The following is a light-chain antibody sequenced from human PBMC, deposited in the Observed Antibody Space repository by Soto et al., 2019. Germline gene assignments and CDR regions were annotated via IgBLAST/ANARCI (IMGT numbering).Light chain of an antibody. CDR1: SSDVGAYNF. CDR3: SSYSGSNNMVV. CDR2: EGY. Sequence: QSALTQPASASGSPGQSVTISCTGTSSDVGAYNFVSWYQQHPGKAPQALIYEGYKRPSGVPDRFSGSKSGNTASLTVSGRHTADEADYYCSSYSGSNNMVVFGGGTKLTVL. J-gene: IGLJ2*01. V-gene: IGLV2-8*01.